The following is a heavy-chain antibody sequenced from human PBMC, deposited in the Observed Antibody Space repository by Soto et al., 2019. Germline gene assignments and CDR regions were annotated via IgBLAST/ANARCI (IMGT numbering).Heavy chain of an antibody. D-gene: IGHD4-17*01. CDR3: ARTTAVPNTLRSRYFFDY. Sequence: ETLSLTCSVSGGSVSDKTYYWSWIRQPPGKRLEWIGYVYYSGTTNYNPSLKSRVTISVDLSKNRFSLSLSSVTTADTALYYWARTTAVPNTLRSRYFFDYWGQGTLVTVSS. CDR1: GGSVSDKTYY. CDR2: VYYSGTT. J-gene: IGHJ4*02. V-gene: IGHV4-61*01.